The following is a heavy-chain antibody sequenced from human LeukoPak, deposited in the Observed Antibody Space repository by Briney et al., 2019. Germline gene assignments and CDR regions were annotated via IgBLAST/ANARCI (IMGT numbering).Heavy chain of an antibody. V-gene: IGHV3-66*01. Sequence: GGSLRLSCAASGFTFSSNYMSWVRQAPGKGLEWVSIVYSGGGTYYADSVKGRSTISRDNSKATLYLQMNSLRAEDKAVYFCARGKGFSSGYPIDYWGQGTLVTVCS. J-gene: IGHJ4*02. D-gene: IGHD3-22*01. CDR1: GFTFSSNY. CDR2: VYSGGGT. CDR3: ARGKGFSSGYPIDY.